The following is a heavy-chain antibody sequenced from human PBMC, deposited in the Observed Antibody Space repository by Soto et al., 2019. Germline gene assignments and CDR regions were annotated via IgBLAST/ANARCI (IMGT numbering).Heavy chain of an antibody. J-gene: IGHJ4*02. V-gene: IGHV4-59*08. D-gene: IGHD3-22*01. CDR1: GDSFSSHY. CDR2: IYYSGST. CDR3: ARFTPYDSSGYSLDY. Sequence: QVQLQESGPGLVKPSETLSLTCTVSGDSFSSHYWSWIRQPPGKGLEWIGYIYYSGSTNYNPSLKSRVTISVDTSKNQFSLKLSSVTAADTAVYYCARFTPYDSSGYSLDYWGQGTLVTVSS.